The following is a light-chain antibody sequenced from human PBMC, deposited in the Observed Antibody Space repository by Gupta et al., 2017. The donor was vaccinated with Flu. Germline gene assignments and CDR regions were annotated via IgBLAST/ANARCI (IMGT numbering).Light chain of an antibody. CDR1: QNINTY. CDR3: QQTHSTPPT. CDR2: GAS. V-gene: IGKV1-39*01. J-gene: IGKJ2*01. Sequence: DIQMTQSPSSLSASVGDRVTITCRASQNINTYLNWYQQRPGNSPKLLIYGASSLQSGVPARDRGSGSGTNFILTISSLQAGDFATYYCQQTHSTPPTFGQGTKLDIK.